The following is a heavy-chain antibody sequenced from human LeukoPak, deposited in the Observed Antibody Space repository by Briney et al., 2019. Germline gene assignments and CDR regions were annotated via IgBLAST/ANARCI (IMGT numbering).Heavy chain of an antibody. Sequence: ASVKVSCKASGYTFTGYYMHWVRQAPGQGLEWMGWINPNSGGTNYAQKFQGWVTMTRDTSISTAYMELSRLRSDDTAVYYCAALDYDFWSGYYSGQLDYWGQEPWSPSPQ. V-gene: IGHV1-2*04. J-gene: IGHJ4*01. CDR2: INPNSGGT. CDR3: AALDYDFWSGYYSGQLDY. D-gene: IGHD3-3*01. CDR1: GYTFTGYY.